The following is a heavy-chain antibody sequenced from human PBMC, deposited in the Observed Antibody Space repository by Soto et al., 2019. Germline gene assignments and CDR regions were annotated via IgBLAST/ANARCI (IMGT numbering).Heavy chain of an antibody. CDR1: GYTFTSYG. D-gene: IGHD3-22*01. CDR2: ISAYNGNT. J-gene: IGHJ4*02. Sequence: ASVKVSCKASGYTFTSYGISWVRQAPGQGLEWMGWISAYNGNTNYAQKLQGRVTMTTDTSTSTAYMELSSLRSEDTAVYYCATARRYDSSGYYHYWGQGTLVTVSS. CDR3: ATARRYDSSGYYHY. V-gene: IGHV1-18*04.